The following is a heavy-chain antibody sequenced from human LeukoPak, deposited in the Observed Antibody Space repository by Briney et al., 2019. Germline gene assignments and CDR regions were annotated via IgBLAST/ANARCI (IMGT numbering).Heavy chain of an antibody. J-gene: IGHJ4*02. Sequence: SETLSLTCAVYGGSFSGYYWSWIRQPPGEGLEWIGEINHSGSTNYNPSLKSRVTISVDTSKNQFSLRLSSVTAADTAVYSCARVAGVPTYQIDYWGQGTLVTVSS. CDR3: ARVAGVPTYQIDY. D-gene: IGHD2-15*01. CDR2: INHSGST. CDR1: GGSFSGYY. V-gene: IGHV4-34*01.